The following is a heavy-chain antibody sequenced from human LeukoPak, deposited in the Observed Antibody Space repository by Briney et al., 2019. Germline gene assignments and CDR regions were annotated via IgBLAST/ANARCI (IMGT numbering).Heavy chain of an antibody. CDR1: GFTFSSYS. V-gene: IGHV3-48*04. Sequence: GGSLRLSCAASGFTFSSYSMNWVRQAPGKGLEWVSYISSSSSTIYYADSVKGRFTISGDNAKNSLYLQMNSLRAEDTAVYYCARDPGYSYGLPDYWGQGTLVTVSS. J-gene: IGHJ4*02. CDR3: ARDPGYSYGLPDY. D-gene: IGHD5-18*01. CDR2: ISSSSSTI.